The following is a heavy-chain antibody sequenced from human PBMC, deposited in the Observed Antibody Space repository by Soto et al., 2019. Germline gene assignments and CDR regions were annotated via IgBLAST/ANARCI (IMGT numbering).Heavy chain of an antibody. CDR3: VRSIRYGMDV. D-gene: IGHD2-21*01. CDR2: IKSKTDGGTT. CDR1: GFTFSNAW. J-gene: IGHJ6*02. Sequence: EVQLVESGGGLVKPGGSLRLSCAASGFTFSNAWMNWDRQAPGKGLEWVGSIKSKTDGGTTDYAAPVKGRFTISRDDSKNTLYLQMNSLKTEDTAVYNCVRSIRYGMDVWGQGTTVTVSS. V-gene: IGHV3-15*07.